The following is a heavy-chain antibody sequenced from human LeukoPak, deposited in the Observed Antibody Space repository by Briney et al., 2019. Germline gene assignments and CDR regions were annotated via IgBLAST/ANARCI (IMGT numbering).Heavy chain of an antibody. V-gene: IGHV3-7*01. Sequence: GGSLRLSCAASGFTFSSYWMSWVRQAPGKGLEWVANIKQDGSEKYYVDSVKCRFTISRDNANNSLYLKMNSLRPEDTAVYYCATDYYDSSGMGAFDIWGQGTMVTVSS. CDR1: GFTFSSYW. J-gene: IGHJ3*02. D-gene: IGHD3-22*01. CDR3: ATDYYDSSGMGAFDI. CDR2: IKQDGSEK.